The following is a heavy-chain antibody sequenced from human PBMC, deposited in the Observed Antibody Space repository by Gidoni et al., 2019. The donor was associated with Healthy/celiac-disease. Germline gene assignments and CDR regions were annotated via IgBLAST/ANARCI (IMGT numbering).Heavy chain of an antibody. J-gene: IGHJ3*02. CDR3: ARGTDYDFWSGYYWASAHAFDI. CDR1: GGTFSSYA. Sequence: QVQLVQSGAEVQKPGSSVKVSCKASGGTFSSYAISWVRQAPGQGLEWMGGIIPIFGTANYAQKFQGRVTITADESTSTAYMELSSLRSEDTAVYYCARGTDYDFWSGYYWASAHAFDIWGQGTMVTVSS. D-gene: IGHD3-3*01. CDR2: IIPIFGTA. V-gene: IGHV1-69*01.